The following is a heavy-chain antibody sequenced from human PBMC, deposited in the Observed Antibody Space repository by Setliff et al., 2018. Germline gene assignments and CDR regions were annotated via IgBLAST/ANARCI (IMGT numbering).Heavy chain of an antibody. CDR1: GYTFTGYF. V-gene: IGHV1-2*02. CDR3: ARSRLYGGWFDP. D-gene: IGHD4-17*01. Sequence: VASVKVSCKASGYTFTGYFIHWVRRAPGQGLEWMGWINPNSGGTNYAQKFQGRVTMTRDTSISTAYMELSRLRSDDTAVYSCARSRLYGGWFDPWGQGTLVTVSS. J-gene: IGHJ5*02. CDR2: INPNSGGT.